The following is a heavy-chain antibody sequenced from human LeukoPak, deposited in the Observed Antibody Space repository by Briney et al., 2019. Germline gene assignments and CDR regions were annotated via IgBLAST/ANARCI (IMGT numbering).Heavy chain of an antibody. V-gene: IGHV3-7*04. D-gene: IGHD6-19*01. J-gene: IGHJ6*02. Sequence: PGGSLRLSCAASGVTFSRYWMCWVRQAPGKGVERVAHIKADGDERYYAESLKGRVTISREKAEKSQYMQMNRLRDDDTAVYYCARTAVASPGDVWGQGTTVTVSS. CDR3: ARTAVASPGDV. CDR1: GVTFSRYW. CDR2: IKADGDER.